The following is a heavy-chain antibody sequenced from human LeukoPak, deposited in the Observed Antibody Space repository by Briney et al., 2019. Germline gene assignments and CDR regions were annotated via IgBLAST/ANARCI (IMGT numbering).Heavy chain of an antibody. CDR1: GFTFGSYA. J-gene: IGHJ5*02. Sequence: GGSLRLSCAASGFTFGSYAMSWVRQAPGKGLEWVSAISGSGGSTYYADSVKGRFTISRDNSKNTLYLQMNSLRAEDTAVYYCAKDHCGGDCYPEGWFDPWGQGTLVTVSS. CDR2: ISGSGGST. CDR3: AKDHCGGDCYPEGWFDP. D-gene: IGHD2-21*02. V-gene: IGHV3-23*01.